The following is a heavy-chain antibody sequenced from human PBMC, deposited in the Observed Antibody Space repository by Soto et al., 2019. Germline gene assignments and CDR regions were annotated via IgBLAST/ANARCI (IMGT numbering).Heavy chain of an antibody. CDR3: ARSRATRVFDY. CDR2: IYYSGST. CDR1: GGSISSSSYY. J-gene: IGHJ4*02. V-gene: IGHV4-39*01. Sequence: PSETLSLTCTVSGGSISSSSYYWGWIRQPPGKGLEWIGSIYYSGSTYYNPSLKSRVTISVDTSKNQFSLKLSSVTAADTAVYYCARSRATRVFDYWGQGTLVTVSS. D-gene: IGHD5-12*01.